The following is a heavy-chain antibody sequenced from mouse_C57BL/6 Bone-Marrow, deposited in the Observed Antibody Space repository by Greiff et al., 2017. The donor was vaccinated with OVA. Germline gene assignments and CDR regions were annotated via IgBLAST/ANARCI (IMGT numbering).Heavy chain of an antibody. CDR1: GYTFTSYG. J-gene: IGHJ1*03. Sequence: VQLQESGAELARPGASVKLSCKASGYTFTSYGISWVKQRTGQGLEWIGEIYPRSGNNSYNEKFKGKATLTADKSSSTAYMELRSLTSEDSAVYFCARLGRYFDVWGTGTTVTVSS. V-gene: IGHV1-81*01. CDR3: ARLGRYFDV. CDR2: IYPRSGNN. D-gene: IGHD4-1*01.